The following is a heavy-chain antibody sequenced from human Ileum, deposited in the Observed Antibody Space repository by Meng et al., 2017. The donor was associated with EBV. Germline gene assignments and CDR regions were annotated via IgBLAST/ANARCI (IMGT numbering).Heavy chain of an antibody. V-gene: IGHV3-74*03. J-gene: IGHJ4*02. CDR2: ISNDGSFP. CDR3: VRDVNWQLYNY. Sequence: EVQLWGSGGGLVQPGGSLRLSCAASGFDFSSYFMHWVRQGPGKGPVWVSRISNDGSFPTYADSVKGRFTISRDNAHNTLYLQMNSLRAEDTAVYYCVRDVNWQLYNYWGQGALVTVSS. D-gene: IGHD2-8*01. CDR1: GFDFSSYF.